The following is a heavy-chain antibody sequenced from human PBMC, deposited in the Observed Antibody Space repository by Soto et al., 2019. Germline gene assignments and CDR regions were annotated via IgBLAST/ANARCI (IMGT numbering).Heavy chain of an antibody. CDR1: GFMFENYA. D-gene: IGHD2-8*01. J-gene: IGHJ5*02. CDR3: AKGKSENGVDWPDP. Sequence: PGGSLRLSCAASGFMFENYAMIWVRQAPGKGLEWVATVRGNSYGAYYADSVRGRFIISRDNSKDTMSLQLNSLRDDDTAIYYCAKGKSENGVDWPDPWGPGTLVTVSS. CDR2: VRGNSYGA. V-gene: IGHV3-23*01.